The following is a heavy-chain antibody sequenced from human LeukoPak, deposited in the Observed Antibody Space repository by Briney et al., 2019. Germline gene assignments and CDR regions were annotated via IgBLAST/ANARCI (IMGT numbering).Heavy chain of an antibody. Sequence: ASVKVSCKASGYTFTGYYMHWVRQAPGQGLEWMGWINPNSGGTNYAQKFQGRVTVTRDTSISTAYMELTRLTSDDTAVYYCARAPLGLPFDFWGQGTLVTVSS. CDR2: INPNSGGT. CDR1: GYTFTGYY. CDR3: ARAPLGLPFDF. V-gene: IGHV1-2*02. J-gene: IGHJ4*02.